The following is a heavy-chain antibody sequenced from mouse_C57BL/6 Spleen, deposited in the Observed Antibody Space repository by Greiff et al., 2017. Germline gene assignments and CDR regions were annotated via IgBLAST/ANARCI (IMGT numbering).Heavy chain of an antibody. J-gene: IGHJ1*03. D-gene: IGHD2-5*01. V-gene: IGHV1-7*01. Sequence: QVQLQPSGAELAKPGASVKLSCKASGYTFTSYWMHWVKQRPGQGLEWIGYINPSRGYTKYNQKFKDKATLTADKSSSTAYMQLSSLPYEDSAVDGSARRSNLRDFGVWGTGTTVTVSS. CDR1: GYTFTSYW. CDR3: ARRSNLRDFGV. CDR2: INPSRGYT.